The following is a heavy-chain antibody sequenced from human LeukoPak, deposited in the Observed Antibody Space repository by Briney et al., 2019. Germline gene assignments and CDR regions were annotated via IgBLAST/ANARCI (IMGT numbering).Heavy chain of an antibody. Sequence: SETLSLTCTVSGGSISSYYWSWIRQPPGKGLEWIGYIYYSGSTNYNPSLKSRVTISVDTSKNQFSLKLSSVTAADTAVYYCARRSNRYYYYYGMDVWGQGTTVTVSS. J-gene: IGHJ6*02. V-gene: IGHV4-59*08. CDR2: IYYSGST. D-gene: IGHD1-14*01. CDR1: GGSISSYY. CDR3: ARRSNRYYYYYGMDV.